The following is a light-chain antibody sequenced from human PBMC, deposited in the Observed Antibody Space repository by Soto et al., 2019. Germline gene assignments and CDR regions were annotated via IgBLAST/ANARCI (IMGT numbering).Light chain of an antibody. J-gene: IGKJ3*01. Sequence: EIVLTQSPGTLSLSPGERATLSCRASQSVSSSYLAWYQQKPGQAPRLLIYGASSRATGIPAGFSGSGSGTDFTLTISRLEPEDFAGYYCQQYGSSLFTFGPGTKVDIK. V-gene: IGKV3-20*01. CDR2: GAS. CDR3: QQYGSSLFT. CDR1: QSVSSSY.